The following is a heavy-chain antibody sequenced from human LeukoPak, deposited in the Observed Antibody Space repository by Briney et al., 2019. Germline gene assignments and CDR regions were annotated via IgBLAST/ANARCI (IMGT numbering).Heavy chain of an antibody. Sequence: SSETLSLTCTVSGGSISSSSYYCGWIRQPPGKGLEWIGSIYYSGSTYYNPSLKSRVTISVDTSKNQFSLKLSSVTAADTAVYYCARHPDYVGWFDPWGQGTLVTVSS. CDR1: GGSISSSSYY. CDR2: IYYSGST. D-gene: IGHD4-17*01. J-gene: IGHJ5*02. V-gene: IGHV4-39*01. CDR3: ARHPDYVGWFDP.